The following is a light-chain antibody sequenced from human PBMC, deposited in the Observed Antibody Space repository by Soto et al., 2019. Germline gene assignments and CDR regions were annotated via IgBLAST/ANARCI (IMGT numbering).Light chain of an antibody. J-gene: IGKJ2*01. V-gene: IGKV1-6*01. CDR1: QYIRND. CDR2: AAS. CDR3: LQDYNYPYT. Sequence: AIQMTQSPSSLSASVGDRVTISCRASQYIRNDLGWYQQKPGKAPHLLISAASNLESGVPSRFSGSGSGTDFTLTISSLQPEDFATYYCLQDYNYPYTFGQGTKLEIK.